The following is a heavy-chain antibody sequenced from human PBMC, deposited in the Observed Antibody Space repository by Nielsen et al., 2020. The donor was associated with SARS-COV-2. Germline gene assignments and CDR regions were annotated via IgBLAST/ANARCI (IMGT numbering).Heavy chain of an antibody. CDR2: INPSGGNT. D-gene: IGHD3-3*01. V-gene: IGHV1-18*01. J-gene: IGHJ3*02. CDR3: ARDHGGDFWSGYYDAFDI. Sequence: WVRQAPGQGLEWMGIINPSGGNTNYAQKLQGRVTMTTDTSTSTAYMELRSLRSDDTAVYYCARDHGGDFWSGYYDAFDIWGQGTMVTVSS.